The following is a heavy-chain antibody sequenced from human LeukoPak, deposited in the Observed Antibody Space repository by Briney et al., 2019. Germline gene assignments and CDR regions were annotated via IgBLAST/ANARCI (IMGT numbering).Heavy chain of an antibody. V-gene: IGHV4-30-4*08. CDR1: GGSISRGDNY. D-gene: IGHD5-18*01. J-gene: IGHJ4*02. Sequence: SETLSLTCTVSGGSISRGDNYWSWVRQPPGKGLEWIGYISYSGSTSYNPYLKSRVTISFDTSKNHFSLKLSSVTAADTAVYYCAREIYNYGVYFFDYWGQGTLVTVSS. CDR3: AREIYNYGVYFFDY. CDR2: ISYSGST.